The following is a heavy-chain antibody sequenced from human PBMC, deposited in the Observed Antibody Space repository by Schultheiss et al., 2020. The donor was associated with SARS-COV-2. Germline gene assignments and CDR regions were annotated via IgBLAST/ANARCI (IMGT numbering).Heavy chain of an antibody. D-gene: IGHD4-23*01. CDR2: VNGNGDTT. CDR1: GFIFSDHY. CDR3: AREVTRKAFDI. V-gene: IGHV3-23*01. J-gene: IGHJ3*02. Sequence: GGSLRLSCAASGFIFSDHYMDWVRQAPGKGLEWVSSVNGNGDTTYCANSVKGRFTISRDNSQNTVYLQMSNLRAEDTAVYYCAREVTRKAFDIWGQGSMVTVSS.